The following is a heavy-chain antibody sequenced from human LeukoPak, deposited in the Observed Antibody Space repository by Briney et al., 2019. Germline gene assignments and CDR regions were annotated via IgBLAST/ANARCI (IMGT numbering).Heavy chain of an antibody. CDR3: ASLGWLTGYYPQSYGMDV. D-gene: IGHD3-9*01. Sequence: ASVKVSCKASGGTFSSYAISWVRQAPGQGLEWMGGIIPTFGTANYAQKFQGRVTITADKSTSTAYMELSSLRSEDTAVYYCASLGWLTGYYPQSYGMDVWGKGTTVTVSS. J-gene: IGHJ6*04. CDR1: GGTFSSYA. V-gene: IGHV1-69*06. CDR2: IIPTFGTA.